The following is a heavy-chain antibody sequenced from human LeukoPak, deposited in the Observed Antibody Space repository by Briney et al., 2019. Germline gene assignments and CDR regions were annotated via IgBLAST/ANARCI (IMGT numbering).Heavy chain of an antibody. CDR3: ALRPISPSTVTDYFDY. D-gene: IGHD4-17*01. J-gene: IGHJ4*02. CDR2: IIPIFGTA. V-gene: IGHV1-69*13. CDR1: GGTFSSYA. Sequence: SVKVSCKASGGTFSSYAISWVRQAPGQGLEWMGGIIPIFGTANYAQKFQGRVTITADESTSTAYMELSSLRSEDTAVYYCALRPISPSTVTDYFDYWGQGILVTVSS.